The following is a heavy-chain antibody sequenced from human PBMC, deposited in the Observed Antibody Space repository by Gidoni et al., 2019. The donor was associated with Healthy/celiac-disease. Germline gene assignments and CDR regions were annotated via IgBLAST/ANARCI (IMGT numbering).Heavy chain of an antibody. CDR1: GFTFDDYT. CDR3: AKDISGDYADYYYGMDV. CDR2: ISWDGGSK. V-gene: IGHV3-43*01. J-gene: IGHJ6*02. Sequence: EVQLVESGGVVVQPGGSLRLSCAASGFTFDDYTMHGVRQAPGKGLEWVSLISWDGGSKYYEDSVKGRFTISRDNSKNSLYLQMNSLRTEDTALYYCAKDISGDYADYYYGMDVWGQGTTVTVSS. D-gene: IGHD4-17*01.